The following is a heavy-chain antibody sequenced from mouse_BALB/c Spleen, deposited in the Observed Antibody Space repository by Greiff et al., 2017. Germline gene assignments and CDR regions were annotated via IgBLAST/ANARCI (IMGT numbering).Heavy chain of an antibody. CDR1: GFNIKDTY. V-gene: IGHV14-3*02. CDR2: IDPANGNT. CDR3: ARPPWFAY. J-gene: IGHJ3*01. Sequence: VQLQQSGAELVKPGASVKLSCTASGFNIKDTYMHWVKQRPEQGLEWTGRIDPANGNTKYDPKFQGKATITADTSSNTAYLQLSSLTSEDTAVYYCARPPWFAYWGQGTLVTVSA.